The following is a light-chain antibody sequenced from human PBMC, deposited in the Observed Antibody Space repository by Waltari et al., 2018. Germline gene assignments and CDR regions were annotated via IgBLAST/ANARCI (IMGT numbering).Light chain of an antibody. V-gene: IGKV1-39*01. CDR1: QNLNNY. CDR3: QQSDSTPLT. J-gene: IGKJ2*01. Sequence: DIQMTQSPSSVSASVGDRVTLTCRASQNLNNYLNWYQQRPGKAPQLLLYGASTLQSGVPSRFSGSGYGTDFTLTIASLQPDDFATYYCQQSDSTPLTFGQGTKLEIK. CDR2: GAS.